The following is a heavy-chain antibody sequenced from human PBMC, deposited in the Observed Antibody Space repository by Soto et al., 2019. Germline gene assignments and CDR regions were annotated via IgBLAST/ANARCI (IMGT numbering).Heavy chain of an antibody. Sequence: QVQLVQSGAEVKKPGASVKVSCKTSGYPFNIFGLSWVRQAPGQGVEWMGWISGYHGKTVFAQKFQGRVTRTTDTSTTTADMELRSLRSDDTAVYFCARDRYFDFWSGFRFDYWGQGALVTVSS. D-gene: IGHD3-3*01. CDR2: ISGYHGKT. J-gene: IGHJ4*02. CDR1: GYPFNIFG. V-gene: IGHV1-18*01. CDR3: ARDRYFDFWSGFRFDY.